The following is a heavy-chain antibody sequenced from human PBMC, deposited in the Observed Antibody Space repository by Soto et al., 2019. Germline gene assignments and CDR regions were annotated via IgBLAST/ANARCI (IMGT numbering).Heavy chain of an antibody. CDR3: TRPTTVSPYWYFDF. J-gene: IGHJ2*01. D-gene: IGHD4-17*01. CDR1: GFTVSNNY. V-gene: IGHV3-66*04. CDR2: IYSGGST. Sequence: GGSLRLSCAASGFTVSNNYMSWVRQAPGKGLEWVSVIYSGGSTGYADSVKGRFTISRDNSKNTLYLQMDSLRAEDTAVYYCTRPTTVSPYWYFDFWGRGTLVTVSS.